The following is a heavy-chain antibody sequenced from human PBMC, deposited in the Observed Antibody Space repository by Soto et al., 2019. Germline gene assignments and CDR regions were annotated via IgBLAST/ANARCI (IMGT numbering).Heavy chain of an antibody. Sequence: QMQLVQSGAEVRMPGSSVKVSCKASGGTFSTYSINWVRQAPGQGLEWLGGIIPLFGTTNYAQKFKGRVTITADESTSTAYMELRSLRAEDAAVYYCARGAPHGSSWYSWFDPWGQGTLVTVSS. V-gene: IGHV1-69*01. CDR2: IIPLFGTT. J-gene: IGHJ5*02. CDR3: ARGAPHGSSWYSWFDP. D-gene: IGHD6-13*01. CDR1: GGTFSTYS.